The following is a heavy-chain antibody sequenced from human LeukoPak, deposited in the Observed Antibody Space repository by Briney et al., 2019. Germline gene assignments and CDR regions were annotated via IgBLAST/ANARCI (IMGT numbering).Heavy chain of an antibody. V-gene: IGHV3-30*18. J-gene: IGHJ4*02. D-gene: IGHD6-6*01. CDR2: ISYDGSNK. Sequence: GGSLRLSCAASGFTFSSYGMHWVRQAPGKGLEWVAVISYDGSNKYYADSVKGRFTISRDNSKNTLYLQMNSLRAEDTAVYYCAKLHSSSSGYFDYWGQGTLVTVSS. CDR1: GFTFSSYG. CDR3: AKLHSSSSGYFDY.